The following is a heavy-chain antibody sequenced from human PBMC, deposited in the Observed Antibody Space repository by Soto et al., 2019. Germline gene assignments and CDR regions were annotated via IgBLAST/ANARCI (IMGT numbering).Heavy chain of an antibody. CDR1: GFTFSTYT. Sequence: EVQVLESGGGLVQPGGSLRLTCAASGFTFSTYTMIWVRQAPGKGLEWVSAISGSGDATYYGASVGGRFIVSRDNSMNTVFLQMDSLRAEDTALYYCAKEIYFGSHFASDHWGQGTLVTVSS. CDR3: AKEIYFGSHFASDH. V-gene: IGHV3-23*01. CDR2: ISGSGDAT. J-gene: IGHJ4*02. D-gene: IGHD1-26*01.